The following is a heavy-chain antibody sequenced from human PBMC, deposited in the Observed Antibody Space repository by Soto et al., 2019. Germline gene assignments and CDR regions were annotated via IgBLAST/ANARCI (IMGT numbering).Heavy chain of an antibody. CDR2: INTGNGDT. CDR1: GYTFTGYS. D-gene: IGHD6-13*01. V-gene: IGHV1-3*04. CDR3: AKDSSCADY. Sequence: ASVKVSCKASGYTFTGYSIHWVRQAPGQRLEWMGWINTGNGDTKSSQNFQGRVTFTRDTSASTAYMELSSLRSEDTAVYYCAKDSSCADYCGQRTLVTVSS. J-gene: IGHJ4*02.